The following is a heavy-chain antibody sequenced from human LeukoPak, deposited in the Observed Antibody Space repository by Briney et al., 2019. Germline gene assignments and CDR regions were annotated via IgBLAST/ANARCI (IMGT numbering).Heavy chain of an antibody. CDR1: GGSISSYY. J-gene: IGHJ4*02. Sequence: SETLSLTCIVSGGSISSYYWSWIRQPPGKGLEWIGYIYYSGSTNYNPSLKSRVTISVDTSKNQFSLKLSSVTAADTAVYYCAQVREDNIVVVWGQGTLVTVSS. CDR3: AQVREDNIVVV. D-gene: IGHD2-15*01. V-gene: IGHV4-59*01. CDR2: IYYSGST.